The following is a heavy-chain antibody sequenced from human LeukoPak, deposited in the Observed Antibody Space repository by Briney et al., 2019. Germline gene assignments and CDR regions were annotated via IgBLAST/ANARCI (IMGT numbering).Heavy chain of an antibody. CDR2: MNPNSGNT. J-gene: IGHJ6*04. Sequence: VASVKVSCKASGYTFTSYDINWVRQATGQGLEWMGWMNPNSGNTGYAQKFQGRVTMTRNTSISTAYMELSSLRSEDTAVYYCARLGHRYYDFWSGYPTPMDVWGKGTTVTVSS. CDR3: ARLGHRYYDFWSGYPTPMDV. CDR1: GYTFTSYD. D-gene: IGHD3-3*01. V-gene: IGHV1-8*02.